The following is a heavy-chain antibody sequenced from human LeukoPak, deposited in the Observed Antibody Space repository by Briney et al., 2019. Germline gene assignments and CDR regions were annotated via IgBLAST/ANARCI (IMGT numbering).Heavy chain of an antibody. J-gene: IGHJ4*02. V-gene: IGHV4-38-2*02. CDR3: ARDVWTGVAVSDY. Sequence: SETLSLTCTVSGYSISSGYYWGWIRQPPGKGLEWIGSIYHSGGTYYNPSLKSRVTISVDTSKNQFSLKLSSVTAADTAVYYCARDVWTGVAVSDYWGQGTLVTVSS. CDR1: GYSISSGYY. D-gene: IGHD6-19*01. CDR2: IYHSGGT.